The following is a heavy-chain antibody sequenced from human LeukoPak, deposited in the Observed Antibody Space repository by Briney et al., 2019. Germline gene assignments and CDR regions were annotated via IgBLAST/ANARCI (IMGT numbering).Heavy chain of an antibody. CDR2: IYHSGST. CDR3: ARGLGYSYGHRTDAFDI. CDR1: GGSISSGGYS. D-gene: IGHD5-18*01. V-gene: IGHV4-30-2*01. J-gene: IGHJ3*02. Sequence: SETLSLTCAVSGGSISSGGYSWSWIRQPPGKGLEWIGYIYHSGSTYYNPSLKSRVTISVDRSKNQFSLKLSSVTAADPAVYYCARGLGYSYGHRTDAFDIWGQGTMVTVSS.